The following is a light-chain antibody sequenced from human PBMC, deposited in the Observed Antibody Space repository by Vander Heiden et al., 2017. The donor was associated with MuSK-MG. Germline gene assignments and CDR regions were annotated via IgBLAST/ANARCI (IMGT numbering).Light chain of an antibody. CDR2: DVS. V-gene: IGLV2-14*03. Sequence: QSALTQPASVSGSPGQSITISCPGTRSDVGGYNFVSWYQQHPGNPPILIIYDVSSRPSGVSTRFSASKSGNTASLTISGRLAEDDADYYCSSYTSSSTGIFGGGTKLTVL. CDR1: RSDVGGYNF. CDR3: SSYTSSSTGI. J-gene: IGLJ2*01.